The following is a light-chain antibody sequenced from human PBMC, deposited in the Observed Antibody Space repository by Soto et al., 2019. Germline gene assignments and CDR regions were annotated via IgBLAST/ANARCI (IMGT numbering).Light chain of an antibody. CDR3: QQSNSSSGA. CDR2: AAS. V-gene: IGKV1-39*01. CDR1: QGISTY. Sequence: TQMTQVPSGVPTPVGHRVNINCRASQGISTYLNWYQKKPGKAPKLLIYAASSLQSGVPSRFSGSGPETDFTLTISSLQPEDFATYSCQQSNSSSGAFGQGTKVDIK. J-gene: IGKJ1*01.